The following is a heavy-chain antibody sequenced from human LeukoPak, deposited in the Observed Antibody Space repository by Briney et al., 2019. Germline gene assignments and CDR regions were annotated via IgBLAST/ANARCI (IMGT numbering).Heavy chain of an antibody. V-gene: IGHV4-34*01. D-gene: IGHD3-22*01. CDR2: INHSGST. CDR1: GGSLSGYY. Sequence: SETLSLTCAVYGGSLSGYYWNWIRQSPGKGLEWIGEINHSGSTNYNPSLKSRVTISVDTSKNQFSLKLSSVTAADTAAYYCARATFDSRGYYYEGEYWGQGTLVTVSS. J-gene: IGHJ4*02. CDR3: ARATFDSRGYYYEGEY.